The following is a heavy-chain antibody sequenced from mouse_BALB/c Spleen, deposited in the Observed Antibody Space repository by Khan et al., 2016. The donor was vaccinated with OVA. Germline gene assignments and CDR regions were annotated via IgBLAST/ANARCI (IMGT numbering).Heavy chain of an antibody. D-gene: IGHD2-4*01. V-gene: IGHV1S56*01. CDR3: ARDDYFLGDAMDY. J-gene: IGHJ4*01. CDR2: IYPGSFNT. Sequence: QVQLQQSGPELVKPGASVRISCKASGYTFTTYYIHWVKQRPGQGLEWIGWIYPGSFNTNYNEKFKGKATLTADKSSNTAYMQLSSLTSEDSAVXFSARDDYFLGDAMDYWGQGTSVTVSS. CDR1: GYTFTTYY.